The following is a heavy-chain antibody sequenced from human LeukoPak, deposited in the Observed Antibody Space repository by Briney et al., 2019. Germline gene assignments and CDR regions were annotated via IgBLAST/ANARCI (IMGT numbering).Heavy chain of an antibody. Sequence: PSETLSLTCTVSGGSISSYYWSWIRQPAGKGLEWIGRIYTSGSTNYNPSLKSRVTMSVDTSKNQFSLKLSSVTAADTAVYYCARDLLYCTNGVCYNGGDAFDIWGQGTMVTVSS. CDR1: GGSISSYY. CDR3: ARDLLYCTNGVCYNGGDAFDI. J-gene: IGHJ3*02. CDR2: IYTSGST. V-gene: IGHV4-4*07. D-gene: IGHD2-8*01.